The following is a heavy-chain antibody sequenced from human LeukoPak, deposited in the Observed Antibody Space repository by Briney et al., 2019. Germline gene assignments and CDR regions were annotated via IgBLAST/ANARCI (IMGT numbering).Heavy chain of an antibody. V-gene: IGHV3-48*03. CDR1: GFTFSSYE. J-gene: IGHJ6*03. Sequence: GGSLRLSCAASGFTFSSYEMNWVRQAPGKGLEWVSYISSSGSTIYYADSVKGRFTISRDNAKNSLYLQMNSLRAEDTAVYYCARETPGYCSGGSCSYYYYMDVWGKGTTVTVSS. D-gene: IGHD2-15*01. CDR3: ARETPGYCSGGSCSYYYYMDV. CDR2: ISSSGSTI.